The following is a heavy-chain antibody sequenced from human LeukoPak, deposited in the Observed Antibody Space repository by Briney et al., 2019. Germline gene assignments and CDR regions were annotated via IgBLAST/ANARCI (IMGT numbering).Heavy chain of an antibody. Sequence: RPSETLSLTCTVSGGSISSYYWSWIRQPPGKGLEWIGYIYYSGSTNYNPSLKSRVTISVDTSKNQFSLKLRSVTAADTAVYYCARGFAVTTGMDVWGQGTTVTVSS. V-gene: IGHV4-59*01. J-gene: IGHJ6*02. D-gene: IGHD4-17*01. CDR3: ARGFAVTTGMDV. CDR1: GGSISSYY. CDR2: IYYSGST.